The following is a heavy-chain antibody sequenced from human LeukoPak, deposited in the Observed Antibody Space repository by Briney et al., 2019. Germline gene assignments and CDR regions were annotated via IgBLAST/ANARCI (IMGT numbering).Heavy chain of an antibody. CDR3: ASLPLGIAAAGTDY. V-gene: IGHV1-69*02. D-gene: IGHD6-13*01. Sequence: GSSVEVSCKASGDTFSSYTISWVRQAPGQGLEWMGRIIPILGIANYAQKFQGRVTITADKSTSTAYMELSSLRSEDTAVYYCASLPLGIAAAGTDYWGQGTLVTVSS. CDR1: GDTFSSYT. CDR2: IIPILGIA. J-gene: IGHJ4*02.